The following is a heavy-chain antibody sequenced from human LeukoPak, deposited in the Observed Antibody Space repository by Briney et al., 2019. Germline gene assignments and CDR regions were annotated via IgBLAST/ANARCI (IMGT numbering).Heavy chain of an antibody. V-gene: IGHV3-30*02. CDR1: GFTFSSYC. Sequence: PGGSLRLSCAASGFTFSSYCMSWARQAPGKGLEWVAFIRYDGSNKYYADSVKGRFTISRDNSKNTLYLQMNSLRAEDTAVYYCAKDLSYGGNSEAFDIWGQGTMVTVSS. CDR3: AKDLSYGGNSEAFDI. J-gene: IGHJ3*02. D-gene: IGHD4-23*01. CDR2: IRYDGSNK.